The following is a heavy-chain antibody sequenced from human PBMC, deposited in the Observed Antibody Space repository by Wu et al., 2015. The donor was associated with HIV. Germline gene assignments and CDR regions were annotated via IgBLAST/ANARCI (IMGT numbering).Heavy chain of an antibody. J-gene: IGHJ6*03. Sequence: QVQLVQSGAEVKKPGASVKVSCTASGDIFTNFGITWVRQAPGQGLEWVGWISAYNGNTNYAQKFQGRVTMTSDTTTRTAYLELRSLRSDDTAIYYCARNRDLQYFYFYYMDVVGQRDHGHRLL. D-gene: IGHD2-21*01. V-gene: IGHV1-18*01. CDR1: GDIFTNFG. CDR3: ARNRDLQYFYFYYMDV. CDR2: ISAYNGNT.